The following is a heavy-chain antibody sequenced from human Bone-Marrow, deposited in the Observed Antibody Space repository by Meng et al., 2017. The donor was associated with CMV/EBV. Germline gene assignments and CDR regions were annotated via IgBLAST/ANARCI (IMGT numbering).Heavy chain of an antibody. CDR3: ARMGTANLNDAFDI. CDR1: GFNFGTYW. J-gene: IGHJ3*02. CDR2: MNQDGSKK. D-gene: IGHD4/OR15-4a*01. Sequence: GESLKISCAASGFNFGTYWMTWVRQAPGKGLEWVANMNQDGSKKYYVDSVRGRFTISRDNVKKSLYLQMNSQRAEDTAVYYCARMGTANLNDAFDIWGQGPMVTV. V-gene: IGHV3-7*01.